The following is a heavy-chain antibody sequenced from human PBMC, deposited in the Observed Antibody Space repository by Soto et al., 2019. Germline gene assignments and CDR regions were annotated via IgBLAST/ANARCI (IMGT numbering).Heavy chain of an antibody. V-gene: IGHV1-18*01. J-gene: IGHJ4*02. CDR3: ARGRYGDY. D-gene: IGHD1-1*01. CDR2: ISAHNGNT. CDR1: GYTFTSYG. Sequence: QVHLVQSGAEVKKPGASVKVSCKGSGYTFTSYGITWVRQAPGQGLEWMGWISAHNGNTNYAQKPQGRVTVTRDTSTSTAYMELRSLRSDDTAVYYRARGRYGDYWGQGALVTVSS.